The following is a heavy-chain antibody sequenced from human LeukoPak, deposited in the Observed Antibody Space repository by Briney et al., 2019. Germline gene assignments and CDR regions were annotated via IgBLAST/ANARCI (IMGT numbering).Heavy chain of an antibody. CDR3: ARDSVTAIPHFDY. D-gene: IGHD2-21*02. CDR2: ISGSGGST. CDR1: GFTFSSYA. Sequence: GGSLRLSCAASGFTFSSYAMSWVRQAPGKGLEWVSGISGSGGSTYYTDSVKGRFTISRDNAKNTLYLQMNSLRAEDTAVYYCARDSVTAIPHFDYWGQGSLVTVSS. V-gene: IGHV3-23*01. J-gene: IGHJ4*02.